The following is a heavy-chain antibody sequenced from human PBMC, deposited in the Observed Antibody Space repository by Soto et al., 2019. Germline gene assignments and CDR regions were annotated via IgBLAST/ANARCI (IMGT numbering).Heavy chain of an antibody. Sequence: EVQLLESGGGLVQPGGSLRLSCAASGFTFSTYAMSWVRQAPGKGLEWVSTISATDGGTYYADSVKGRFTISRDNSKKTRYWQMTSRRAEDTAVYYCANGESSGWPAFDYWGQGPLVPVSS. J-gene: IGHJ4*02. CDR3: ANGESSGWPAFDY. V-gene: IGHV3-23*01. CDR1: GFTFSTYA. D-gene: IGHD6-19*01. CDR2: ISATDGGT.